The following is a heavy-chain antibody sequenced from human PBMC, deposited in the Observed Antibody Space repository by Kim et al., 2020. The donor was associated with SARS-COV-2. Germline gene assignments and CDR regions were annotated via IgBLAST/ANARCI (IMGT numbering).Heavy chain of an antibody. V-gene: IGHV4-30-2*05. D-gene: IGHD3-3*01. Sequence: KGRVTISVDTSKSQFSLKLSSVTAADTAVYYCARVGFSITIFGVVTRLFDYWGQGTLVTVSS. J-gene: IGHJ4*02. CDR3: ARVGFSITIFGVVTRLFDY.